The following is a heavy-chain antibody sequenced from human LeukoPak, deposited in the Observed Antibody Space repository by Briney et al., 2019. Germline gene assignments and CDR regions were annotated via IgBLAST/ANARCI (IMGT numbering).Heavy chain of an antibody. Sequence: ASVKVSCKASGYTFTGYYMHWVRQAPGQGLEWMGWINPNSGGTNYAQKFQGRVTMTRDTSISTAYMELSRLRSDDTAVYYCARDRLTDYNWNDEGYDAFDIWGQGTMVTVSS. V-gene: IGHV1-2*02. CDR2: INPNSGGT. CDR3: ARDRLTDYNWNDEGYDAFDI. J-gene: IGHJ3*02. CDR1: GYTFTGYY. D-gene: IGHD1-1*01.